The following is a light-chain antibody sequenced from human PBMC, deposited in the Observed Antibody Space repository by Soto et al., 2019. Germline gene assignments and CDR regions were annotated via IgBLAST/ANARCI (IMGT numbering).Light chain of an antibody. CDR1: QGISGY. Sequence: IQLTQSPSSLSASVGDKVTITSRASQGISGYLAWYQQKPGKAPMLLIDIASTLQSGVPSRFSGSGSGTEFTLTISSLQPEDFATYFCKQSSAFPLTFGGGTKVDIK. CDR3: KQSSAFPLT. CDR2: IAS. J-gene: IGKJ4*01. V-gene: IGKV1-9*01.